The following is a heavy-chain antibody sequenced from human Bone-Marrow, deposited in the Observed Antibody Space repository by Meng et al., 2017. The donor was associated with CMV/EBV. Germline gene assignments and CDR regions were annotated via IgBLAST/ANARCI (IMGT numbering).Heavy chain of an antibody. CDR1: GGSVSNGSYY. CDR2: IYYSGST. CDR3: ARDVGAGYYTANGMDV. J-gene: IGHJ6*02. V-gene: IGHV4-61*01. D-gene: IGHD3-22*01. Sequence: GSLRLSCTVSGGSVSNGSYYWSWIRQPPGKGLEWIGYIYYSGSTNYNPSLKSRVTISVDTSKNQFSLKLSSVTAADTAVYYCARDVGAGYYTANGMDVWGQGTTVTVSS.